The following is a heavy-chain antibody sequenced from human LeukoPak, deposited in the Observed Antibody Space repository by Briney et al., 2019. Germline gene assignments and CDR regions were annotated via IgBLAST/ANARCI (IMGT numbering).Heavy chain of an antibody. D-gene: IGHD3-22*01. CDR1: GGTFSSYA. Sequence: GVSVKVSCKASGGTFSSYAISWVRQAPGQGLEWMGGIIPIFGTANYAQKFQGRVTITADKSTSTACMELSSLRSEDTAVYYCARESGAHYYDSSGPSGWFDPWGQGTLVTVSS. CDR3: ARESGAHYYDSSGPSGWFDP. V-gene: IGHV1-69*06. CDR2: IIPIFGTA. J-gene: IGHJ5*02.